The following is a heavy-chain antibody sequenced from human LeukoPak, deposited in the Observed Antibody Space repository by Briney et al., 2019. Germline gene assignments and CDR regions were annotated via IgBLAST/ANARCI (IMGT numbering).Heavy chain of an antibody. CDR1: GGTFISYA. V-gene: IGHV1-69*13. CDR2: ITPIFGTA. D-gene: IGHD4-17*01. CDR3: ARDAGDYEFWFDP. J-gene: IGHJ5*02. Sequence: GASVKVSCKASGGTFISYAISWVRQAPGQGLEWMGGITPIFGTANYAQKFQGRVTITADESTSTAYMELSSLRSEDTTVYYCARDAGDYEFWFDPWGQGTLVTVSS.